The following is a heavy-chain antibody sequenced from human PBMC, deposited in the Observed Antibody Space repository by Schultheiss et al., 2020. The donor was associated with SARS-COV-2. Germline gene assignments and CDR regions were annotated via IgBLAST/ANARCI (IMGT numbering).Heavy chain of an antibody. CDR3: ARDRTGNSGGHFDL. J-gene: IGHJ2*01. V-gene: IGHV3-30*04. CDR2: ISYDGSDK. D-gene: IGHD5-12*01. CDR1: GFTFSSYA. Sequence: GGSLRLSCAASGFTFSSYAMSWVRQAPGKGLEWVAVISYDGSDKYYADSVKGRFTISRDNARNSLYLQMNSLRAEDTAVYYCARDRTGNSGGHFDLWGRGTLVTVSS.